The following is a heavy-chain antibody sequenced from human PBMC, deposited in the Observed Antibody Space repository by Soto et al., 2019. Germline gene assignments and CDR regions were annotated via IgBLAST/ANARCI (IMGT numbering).Heavy chain of an antibody. J-gene: IGHJ4*02. D-gene: IGHD6-13*01. V-gene: IGHV3-23*01. CDR2: IIHSGDST. CDR3: ATAQQLGY. Sequence: EVQLLESGGGLVQPGGSLRLSCAASGFTFSTYAMSWVRQAPGKGLEWVSKIIHSGDSTYYADSVKGRFTISRDNSKNTVYLQMNSLRAEDTAVYYCATAQQLGYWGQGTLVTVSS. CDR1: GFTFSTYA.